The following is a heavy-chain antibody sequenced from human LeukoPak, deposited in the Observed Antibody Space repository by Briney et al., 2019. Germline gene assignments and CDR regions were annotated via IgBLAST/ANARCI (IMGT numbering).Heavy chain of an antibody. CDR3: APLHYYYGSGTMGY. J-gene: IGHJ4*02. CDR2: IYYGGST. D-gene: IGHD3-10*01. V-gene: IGHV4-39*01. CDR1: GGSIRSESHY. Sequence: SETLSLTCTVSGGSIRSESHYWGWIRQPPGKGLEWIGSIYYGGSTHYNPSLESRVTISVDTSKNQFSLKMRSVTAADTAVYYCAPLHYYYGSGTMGYWGQGTLVTVSS.